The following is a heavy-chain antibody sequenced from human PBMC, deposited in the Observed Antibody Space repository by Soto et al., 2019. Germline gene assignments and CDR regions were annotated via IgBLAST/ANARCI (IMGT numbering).Heavy chain of an antibody. J-gene: IGHJ6*02. D-gene: IGHD3-22*01. V-gene: IGHV3-11*01. CDR3: ARVNGYYYYGMDV. CDR1: GFTFSEYY. Sequence: GGSLRLSCAASGFTFSEYYMSWIRQAPGKGLEWVSDISSSGSIIYYADSVKGRFTISRDNAKNSLYLQMNSLRAEDTAVYYCARVNGYYYYGMDVWGQGTTVTVSS. CDR2: ISSSGSII.